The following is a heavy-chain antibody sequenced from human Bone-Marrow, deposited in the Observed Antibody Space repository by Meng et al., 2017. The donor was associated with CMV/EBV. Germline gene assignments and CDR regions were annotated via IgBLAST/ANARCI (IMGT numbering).Heavy chain of an antibody. CDR3: ARDYAGYCSSTSCYDIYGMDV. V-gene: IGHV3-7*01. CDR2: IKQDGSEK. D-gene: IGHD2-2*01. Sequence: ESLKISCAASGFTSRSYWMSWVRQAPGKGLEWVANIKQDGSEKYYVDSVKGRFTISRDNAKNSLYLQMNSLRAEDTAVYYCARDYAGYCSSTSCYDIYGMDVWGQGTTVTVSS. CDR1: GFTSRSYW. J-gene: IGHJ6*02.